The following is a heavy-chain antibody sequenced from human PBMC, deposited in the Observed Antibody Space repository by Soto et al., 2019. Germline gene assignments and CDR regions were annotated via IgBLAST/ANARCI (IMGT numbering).Heavy chain of an antibody. D-gene: IGHD3-10*01. Sequence: QVQLVQSGAEVRKPGASVNISCRASGLTFSDHLINWVRQAPGQSLEWMGWINPGNGNTKYSQTFQGRVTISRHSSATIVYVEVINLTSEDTAVFYCARVIRFAGPSANDAFDDWGQGTMVTVSS. J-gene: IGHJ3*01. V-gene: IGHV1-3*01. CDR2: INPGNGNT. CDR3: ARVIRFAGPSANDAFDD. CDR1: GLTFSDHL.